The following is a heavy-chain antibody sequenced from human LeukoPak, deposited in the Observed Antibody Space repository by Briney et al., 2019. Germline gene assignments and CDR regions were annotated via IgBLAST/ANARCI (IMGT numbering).Heavy chain of an antibody. Sequence: SGGSLRLSCAASGFTFSSYWMSWVRQAPGKGLEGVANIKQDGREKYYVDSVKGRFTISTDNAKNSLYLQMNSLRAEDTAVYYCARVLRYFDWVRRGWFDPWGQGTLVTVSS. V-gene: IGHV3-7*03. CDR1: GFTFSSYW. CDR3: ARVLRYFDWVRRGWFDP. D-gene: IGHD3-9*01. CDR2: IKQDGREK. J-gene: IGHJ5*02.